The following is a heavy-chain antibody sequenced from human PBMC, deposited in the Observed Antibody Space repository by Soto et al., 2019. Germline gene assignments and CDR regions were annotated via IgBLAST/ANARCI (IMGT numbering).Heavy chain of an antibody. CDR1: GFTFSTYS. CDR3: ARDWGIFDYGTKTYIPHLDH. D-gene: IGHD3-16*01. CDR2: NSSSSSFI. J-gene: IGHJ4*02. V-gene: IGHV3-21*01. Sequence: PGGSLRLSCAASGFTFSTYSMNWVRQAPGRGLEWVSSNSSSSSFIYYADSVEGRFTISRDKAKNSLYLQMNSLRDEDTAVYYCARDWGIFDYGTKTYIPHLDHWCRGTRVTVSS.